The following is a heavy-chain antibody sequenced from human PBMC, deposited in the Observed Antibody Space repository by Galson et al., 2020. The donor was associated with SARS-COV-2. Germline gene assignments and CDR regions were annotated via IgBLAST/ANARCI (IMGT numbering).Heavy chain of an antibody. D-gene: IGHD5-12*01. Sequence: SETLSLTCAVYGGSFSGYYWSWIRQPPGKGLEWIGEINHSGSTNYNPSLKSRVTISVDTSKNQFSLKLSSVTAADTAVYYCARKDGYNLPPDYWGQGTLVTVSS. J-gene: IGHJ4*02. CDR3: ARKDGYNLPPDY. CDR2: INHSGST. CDR1: GGSFSGYY. V-gene: IGHV4-34*01.